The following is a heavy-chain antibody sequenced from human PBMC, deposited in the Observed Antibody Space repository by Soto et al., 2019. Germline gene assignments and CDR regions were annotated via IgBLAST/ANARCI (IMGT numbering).Heavy chain of an antibody. J-gene: IGHJ6*02. CDR3: ARLSRDFYYYYGMDV. CDR2: IYPGDSDT. CDR1: GYIFTSYW. V-gene: IGHV5-51*01. Sequence: GESLKISCNGSGYIFTSYWIGWVRQMPGKGLEWMGIIYPGDSDTRYSPSFQGQVTISADKSISTAYLQWSSLKASDTAMYYCARLSRDFYYYYGMDVWGQGTTVTVSS.